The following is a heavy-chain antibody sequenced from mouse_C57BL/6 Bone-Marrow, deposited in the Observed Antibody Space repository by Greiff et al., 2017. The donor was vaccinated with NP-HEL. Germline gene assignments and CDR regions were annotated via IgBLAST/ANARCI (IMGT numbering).Heavy chain of an antibody. V-gene: IGHV3-6*01. D-gene: IGHD1-1*01. CDR3: SRVAITTVVKGYYFDY. Sequence: EVQLQQSGPGLVKPSQSLSLTCSVTGYSITSGYYWNWIRQFPGNKLEWMGYISYDGRNNYNPSLKNRISITRDTSKNQFFLKLNPVTTEDTATSYCSRVAITTVVKGYYFDYWGQGTTLTVSS. J-gene: IGHJ2*01. CDR2: ISYDGRN. CDR1: GYSITSGYY.